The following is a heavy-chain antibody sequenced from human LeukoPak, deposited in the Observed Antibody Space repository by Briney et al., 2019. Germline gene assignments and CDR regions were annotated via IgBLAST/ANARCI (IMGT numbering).Heavy chain of an antibody. CDR1: GGTFSSYA. V-gene: IGHV1-69*05. D-gene: IGHD6-6*01. CDR2: IIPIFGTA. Sequence: SVKVSCKASGGTFSSYAISWVRQPPGQGLEWVGGIIPIFGTANYAQKFQGRVMNTTDESTNKAYMELDNLSSEDTAVYCCARRRRRSSSEDYWGQGAMVTVSS. J-gene: IGHJ4*02. CDR3: ARRRRRSSSEDY.